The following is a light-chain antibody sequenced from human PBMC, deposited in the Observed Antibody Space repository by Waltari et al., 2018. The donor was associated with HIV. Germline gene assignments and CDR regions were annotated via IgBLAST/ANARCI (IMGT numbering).Light chain of an antibody. J-gene: IGLJ3*02. CDR3: QSYDSSLSGKV. Sequence: QSVLTQPPSVSGAPGQRVTISCTGRSSHIGAGYDVHWYKQLPATAPKLLIYGTSNRPSGVPDRFSASKSGTSASLAITGLQAEDEADYYCQSYDSSLSGKVFG. V-gene: IGLV1-40*01. CDR1: SSHIGAGYD. CDR2: GTS.